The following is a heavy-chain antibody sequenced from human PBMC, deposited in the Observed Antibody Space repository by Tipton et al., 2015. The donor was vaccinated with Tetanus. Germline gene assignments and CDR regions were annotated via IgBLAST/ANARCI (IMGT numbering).Heavy chain of an antibody. J-gene: IGHJ4*02. CDR2: VSYSGRT. Sequence: TLSLTCIVSGGSLRSSDYYGAWARQSPVKGLEWIGSVSYSGRTYYNPSLKTRVTVSVDTSKNQFSLRLTSVTAADTAVYYCARIADSIGHPDSHFDNWGQGTLVTV. V-gene: IGHV4-39*07. CDR1: GGSLRSSDYY. CDR3: ARIADSIGHPDSHFDN. D-gene: IGHD2-21*01.